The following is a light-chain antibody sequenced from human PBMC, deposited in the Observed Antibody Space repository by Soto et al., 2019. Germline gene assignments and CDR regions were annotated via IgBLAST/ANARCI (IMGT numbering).Light chain of an antibody. CDR3: QQYNSFWT. CDR1: QSVSTW. V-gene: IGKV1-5*01. Sequence: DIQMTQSPSTLSASVGDRVTITCRASQSVSTWLAWYQQKPGKAPKLLIYDASNLESGVPSRFSGSGSGTEFTLTISSLQPDDLATYYRQQYNSFWTFGQGTKVEIK. CDR2: DAS. J-gene: IGKJ1*01.